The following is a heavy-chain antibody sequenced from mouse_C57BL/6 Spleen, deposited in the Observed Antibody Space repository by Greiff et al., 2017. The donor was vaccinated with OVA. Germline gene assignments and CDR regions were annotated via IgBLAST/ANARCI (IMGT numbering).Heavy chain of an antibody. CDR3: ARSGIITTVVATDFDY. Sequence: QVQLQQSGAELMKPGASVKLSCKATGYTFTGYWIEWVKQRPGHGLEWIGEILPGSGSTNYNEKFKGKATFTADTSSNTAYMQLSSLTTEDSAIYYCARSGIITTVVATDFDYWGQGTTLTVSS. CDR1: GYTFTGYW. J-gene: IGHJ2*01. V-gene: IGHV1-9*01. CDR2: ILPGSGST. D-gene: IGHD1-1*01.